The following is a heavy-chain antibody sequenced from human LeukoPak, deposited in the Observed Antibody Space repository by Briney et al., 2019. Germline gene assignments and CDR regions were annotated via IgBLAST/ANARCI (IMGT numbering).Heavy chain of an antibody. CDR1: GDSITSDSYF. J-gene: IGHJ4*02. Sequence: SETLSLTCTVSGDSITSDSYFWAWIRQSPGKGLEWIGSIPYTGRPYYNPSLKSRVTISVDTSKNQFSLKLSSVTAADTAVYYCARHRYYYDSSSYYYFDYWGQGTLVTVSS. V-gene: IGHV4-39*01. D-gene: IGHD3-22*01. CDR3: ARHRYYYDSSSYYYFDY. CDR2: IPYTGRP.